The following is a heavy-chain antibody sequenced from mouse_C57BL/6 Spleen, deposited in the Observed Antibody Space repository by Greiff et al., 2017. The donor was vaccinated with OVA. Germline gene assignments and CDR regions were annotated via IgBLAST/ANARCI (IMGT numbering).Heavy chain of an antibody. CDR3: ARPYDYDEGYYAMDY. CDR1: GFTFSDYG. J-gene: IGHJ4*01. Sequence: EVNLVESGGGLVKPGGSLKLSCAASGFTFSDYGMHWVRQAPEKGLEWVAYISSGSSTIYYADTVKGRFTISRDNAKNTLFLQMTSLRSEDTAMYYCARPYDYDEGYYAMDYWGQGTSVTVSS. V-gene: IGHV5-17*01. D-gene: IGHD2-4*01. CDR2: ISSGSSTI.